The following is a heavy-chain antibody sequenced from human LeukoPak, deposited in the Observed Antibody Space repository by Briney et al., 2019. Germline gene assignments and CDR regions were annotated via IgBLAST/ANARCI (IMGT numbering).Heavy chain of an antibody. J-gene: IGHJ4*02. V-gene: IGHV4-59*08. CDR1: GGSISSYY. CDR2: IYYSGST. Sequence: SETLSLTCTVSGGSISSYYWSWIRQPPGKGMEWIGYIYYSGSTNYNPSLKSRVTISVDTSKNQFSLKLSSVTAADTAVYYCARHSPYSSGWYSALDYWGQGTLVTVSS. D-gene: IGHD6-19*01. CDR3: ARHSPYSSGWYSALDY.